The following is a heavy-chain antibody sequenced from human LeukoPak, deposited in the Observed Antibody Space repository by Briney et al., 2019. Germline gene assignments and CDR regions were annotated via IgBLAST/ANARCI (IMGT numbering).Heavy chain of an antibody. CDR2: ISSSSSYI. V-gene: IGHV3-21*01. Sequence: GGSLRLSCVASGFTFSSYSMNWVRQAPGKGLEWVSSISSSSSYIYYADSVKGRFTISRDNSKNTLYLQMNSLRAEDTAVYYCARAQGLYNWNPLGDIWGQGTMVTVSS. CDR3: ARAQGLYNWNPLGDI. CDR1: GFTFSSYS. D-gene: IGHD1-20*01. J-gene: IGHJ3*02.